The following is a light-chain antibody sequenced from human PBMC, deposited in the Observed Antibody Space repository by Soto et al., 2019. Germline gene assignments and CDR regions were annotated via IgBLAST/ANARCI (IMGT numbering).Light chain of an antibody. CDR3: QHRSNWPLT. V-gene: IGKV3-11*01. Sequence: EIVLTQSPATLSLSPGEGATLSCRASQSVSSYLDWYQQKPGQAPRRLIFDASNRATGIPARFSGSGSGTDFTLTISSLEPEDFAVYYGQHRSNWPLTFGGGTKVEIK. CDR1: QSVSSY. J-gene: IGKJ4*01. CDR2: DAS.